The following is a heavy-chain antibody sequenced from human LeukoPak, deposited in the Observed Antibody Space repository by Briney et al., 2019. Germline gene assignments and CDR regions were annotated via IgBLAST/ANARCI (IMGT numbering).Heavy chain of an antibody. V-gene: IGHV3-53*01. J-gene: IGHJ6*03. CDR1: GFAVSGNY. Sequence: PGGSLRLSCAASGFAVSGNYMSWVRQPPGKGLDWLSLIDSSGNTFYADSVKGRFNISRDYLKNTLFLQMNSLRAEDTALYYCARDPVVASPGPFYYHYMDVWGKGTTVTVSS. D-gene: IGHD6-13*01. CDR3: ARDPVVASPGPFYYHYMDV. CDR2: IDSSGNT.